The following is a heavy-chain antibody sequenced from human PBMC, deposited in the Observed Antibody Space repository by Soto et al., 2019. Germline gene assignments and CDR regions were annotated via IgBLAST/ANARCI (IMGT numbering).Heavy chain of an antibody. CDR1: GYTFTGYY. D-gene: IGHD6-6*01. V-gene: IGHV1-2*02. J-gene: IGHJ4*02. CDR3: ARDGHIAARGGRGLLSDY. Sequence: QVQLVQSGAEVKKPGASVKVSCKASGYTFTGYYMHWVRQAPGQGLEWMGWINPNSGGTNYAQKFQGRVTMTRDTSISTAYMELSRLRSDDTAVYYCARDGHIAARGGRGLLSDYWGQGTLVTVSS. CDR2: INPNSGGT.